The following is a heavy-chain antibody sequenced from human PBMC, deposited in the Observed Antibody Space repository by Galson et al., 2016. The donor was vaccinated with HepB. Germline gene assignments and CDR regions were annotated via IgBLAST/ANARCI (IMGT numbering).Heavy chain of an antibody. D-gene: IGHD2-2*01. CDR1: GFIFGSFG. J-gene: IGHJ3*01. Sequence: SLRLSCAASGFIFGSFGMHWVRQAPGKGLEWVAVVWYDGSKKYYADSVKGRFIISRDNFKNTLYLQMDSLRAEDSAVYYCARVRFCSSTTCYDAFDVWGLGTMVSVSS. CDR2: VWYDGSKK. CDR3: ARVRFCSSTTCYDAFDV. V-gene: IGHV3-33*01.